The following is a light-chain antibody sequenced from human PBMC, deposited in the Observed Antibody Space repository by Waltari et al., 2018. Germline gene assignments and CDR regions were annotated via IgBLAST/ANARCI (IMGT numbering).Light chain of an antibody. J-gene: IGKJ1*01. CDR2: AAS. Sequence: DIQMTQSPSSLSPSVGARVSITCRASQGISNYLAWYKQKPGKVPKLLIYAASSLQSGVPSRFSGSGAGTDLTLTISSLQPEDVATYYCQNYNSAPRTFGQGTKVEIK. CDR3: QNYNSAPRT. V-gene: IGKV1-27*01. CDR1: QGISNY.